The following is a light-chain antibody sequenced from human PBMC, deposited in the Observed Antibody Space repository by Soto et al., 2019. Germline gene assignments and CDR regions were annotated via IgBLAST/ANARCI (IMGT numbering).Light chain of an antibody. Sequence: EIVLTQSPATLSLSPGERATLSCRASQSVGTYFAWYQQKPGQAPRLLIYDSSNRATGIPARFSGSGSGTDFTLTISSLEPEDFALYYCQQRSDWPSTFGGRTKVEIK. CDR1: QSVGTY. CDR2: DSS. CDR3: QQRSDWPST. V-gene: IGKV3-11*01. J-gene: IGKJ4*01.